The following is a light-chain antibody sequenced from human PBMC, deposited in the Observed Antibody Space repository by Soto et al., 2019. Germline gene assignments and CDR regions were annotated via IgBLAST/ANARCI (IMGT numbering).Light chain of an antibody. V-gene: IGLV2-14*01. CDR3: TSYTSSSTYV. J-gene: IGLJ1*01. CDR1: SSDVGGYNY. Sequence: QSVLTQPASVSRSPGQSITISCTGTSSDVGGYNYVSWYQQYPGKAPKLMIYEVSNRPSGVSNRFSGSTSGNTASLTISGLQAEDEADYYCTSYTSSSTYVFGTGTKVTVL. CDR2: EVS.